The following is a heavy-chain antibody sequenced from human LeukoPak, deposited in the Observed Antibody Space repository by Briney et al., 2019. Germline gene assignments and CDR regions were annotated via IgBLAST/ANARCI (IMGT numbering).Heavy chain of an antibody. J-gene: IGHJ4*02. CDR1: GFTFSSYG. CDR3: AKDPSGPFYDSSGYVAY. D-gene: IGHD3-22*01. V-gene: IGHV3-30*18. CDR2: ISYDGSNK. Sequence: GGSLRLSCAASGFTFSSYGMHWVRQAPGKGLEWVAVISYDGSNKYYADSVKGRFTISRDNSKNTLYLQMNSLRAEDTAVYYCAKDPSGPFYDSSGYVAYWGQGTLVTVSS.